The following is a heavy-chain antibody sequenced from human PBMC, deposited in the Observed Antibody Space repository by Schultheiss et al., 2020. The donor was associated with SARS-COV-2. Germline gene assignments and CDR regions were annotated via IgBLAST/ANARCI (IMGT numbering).Heavy chain of an antibody. Sequence: QTLSLTCTVSGGSVSSGSYYWSWIRQPPGKGLEWIGSIYYSGSTYYNPSLKSRVTISVDTSKNQFSLKLSSVTAADTAVYYCARASASGSSSWPGVYYYYGMDVWGQGTTVTVSS. J-gene: IGHJ6*02. CDR1: GGSVSSGSYY. V-gene: IGHV4-39*07. CDR2: IYYSGST. CDR3: ARASASGSSSWPGVYYYYGMDV. D-gene: IGHD6-13*01.